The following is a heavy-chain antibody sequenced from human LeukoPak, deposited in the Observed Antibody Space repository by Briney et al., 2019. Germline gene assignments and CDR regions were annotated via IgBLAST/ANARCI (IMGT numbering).Heavy chain of an antibody. CDR3: ARAPATNEWRCMDY. CDR1: GFTVSSNY. V-gene: IGHV3-66*01. D-gene: IGHD2-8*02. J-gene: IGHJ4*02. CDR2: IYSGGST. Sequence: GGSPRLSCAASGFTVSSNYMSWVRQAPGKGLEWVSVIYSGGSTYYADSVKGRFTISRDNAKNSLYLQMNSLRAEDTAVYYCARAPATNEWRCMDYWGQGTLVTVSS.